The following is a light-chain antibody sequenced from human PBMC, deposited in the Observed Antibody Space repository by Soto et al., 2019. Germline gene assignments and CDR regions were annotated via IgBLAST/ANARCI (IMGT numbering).Light chain of an antibody. CDR2: DVT. V-gene: IGLV2-14*01. J-gene: IGLJ1*01. CDR3: SSYTISTTYV. CDR1: SSDVGLYNY. Sequence: QSVLTQPASVSGSPGQSITISCTGTSSDVGLYNYVSWYQHHPGKAPKLMIYDVTNRPSGVSNRFSGSKSGNTASLTISGLQAEDEADHYCSSYTISTTYVFGTGTKLTVL.